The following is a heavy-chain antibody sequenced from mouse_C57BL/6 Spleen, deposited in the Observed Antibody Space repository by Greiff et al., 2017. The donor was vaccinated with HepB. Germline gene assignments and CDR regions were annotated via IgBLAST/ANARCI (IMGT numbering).Heavy chain of an antibody. V-gene: IGHV1-55*01. D-gene: IGHD1-1*01. J-gene: IGHJ1*03. CDR3: ARNDYYGSSYVV. CDR2: IYPGSGST. CDR1: GYTFTSYW. Sequence: VQLQQSGAELMKPGASVKLSCKASGYTFTSYWITWVKQRPGQGLEWIGDIYPGSGSTNYNEKFKSKATLTVDTSSSTAYMQLSSLTSEDSAVYYCARNDYYGSSYVVWGTGTTVTVSS.